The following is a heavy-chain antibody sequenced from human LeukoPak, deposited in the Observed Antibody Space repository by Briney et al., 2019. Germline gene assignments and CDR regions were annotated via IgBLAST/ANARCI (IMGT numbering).Heavy chain of an antibody. V-gene: IGHV1-46*01. CDR3: ARGRDIVVVVAADGMDV. CDR2: INPSGGST. J-gene: IGHJ6*02. D-gene: IGHD2-15*01. CDR1: GYTFTSYY. Sequence: ASVKVSCKASGYTFTSYYMHWVRQAPGQGLEWMGIINPSGGSTSYAQKFQGRVTMTRDTSTSTVYMKLSSLRSEDTAVYYCARGRDIVVVVAADGMDVWGQGTTVTVSS.